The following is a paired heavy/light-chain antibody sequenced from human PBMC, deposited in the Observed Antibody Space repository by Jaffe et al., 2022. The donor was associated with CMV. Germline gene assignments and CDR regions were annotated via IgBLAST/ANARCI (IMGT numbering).Heavy chain of an antibody. D-gene: IGHD1-26*01. CDR3: ARIGRGGWYFDL. J-gene: IGHJ2*01. CDR2: ISTDSGST. CDR1: GYTFTKYG. V-gene: IGHV1-18*04. Sequence: QVQLVQSGVEVKESGASVKVSCKASGYTFTKYGLTWVRQAPGQGLEWMGWISTDSGSTNYAQKLQGRVTMTTDTSTSTAYMELRSLRSGDTAVYYCARIGRGGWYFDLWGRGTLVTVSS.
Light chain of an antibody. Sequence: SYELTQPPSVSVSPGQTASITCSGDKLGERYACWYQQKPGQSPVLVIYLDTKRPSGIPERFSGSNSGNTATLTISGTQTMDEADYYCQAWESSAGVFGGGTKLTVL. CDR1: KLGERY. CDR2: LDT. V-gene: IGLV3-1*01. J-gene: IGLJ2*01. CDR3: QAWESSAGV.